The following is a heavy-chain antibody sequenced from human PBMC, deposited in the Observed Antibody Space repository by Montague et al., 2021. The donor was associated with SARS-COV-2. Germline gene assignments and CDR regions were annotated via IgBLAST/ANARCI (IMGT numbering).Heavy chain of an antibody. CDR3: ARGWSFDA. CDR2: VYYNGAT. J-gene: IGHJ3*01. CDR1: GGSTASHY. Sequence: SETLSLTCTVSGGSTASHYWNWIRQSPWKRPEWIGYVYYNGATKYNPSLQSRVTISIDTSENQFSLRLNAVTAADTAGYFCARGWSFDAWGQGRLVTVSS. D-gene: IGHD6-19*01. V-gene: IGHV4-59*08.